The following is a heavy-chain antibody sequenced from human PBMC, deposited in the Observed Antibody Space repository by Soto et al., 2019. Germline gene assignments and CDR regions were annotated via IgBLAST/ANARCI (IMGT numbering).Heavy chain of an antibody. V-gene: IGHV3-33*01. CDR3: ARDMRWGKYCSGGSCYFYYYYYGMDV. Sequence: GGSLRLSCAASGFTFSSYGMHWVRQAPGKGLEWVAVIWYDGSNKYYADSVKGRFTISRDNSKNTLYLQMNSLRAEDTAVYYWARDMRWGKYCSGGSCYFYYYYYGMDVWGQGTTVTVSS. CDR1: GFTFSSYG. CDR2: IWYDGSNK. J-gene: IGHJ6*02. D-gene: IGHD2-15*01.